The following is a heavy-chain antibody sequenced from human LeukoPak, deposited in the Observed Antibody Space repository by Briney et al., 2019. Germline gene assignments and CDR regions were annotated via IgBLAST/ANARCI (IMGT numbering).Heavy chain of an antibody. D-gene: IGHD3-22*01. Sequence: GGSLRPSCAASGFTFSSYGMHWVRQAPGKGLEWVAVIWYDGSNKYYADSVKGRFTISRDNSKNTLYLQMNSLRAEDTAVYYCAKDYYDSSGYYYARPRGSAVLDWGQGTLVTVSS. V-gene: IGHV3-33*06. CDR3: AKDYYDSSGYYYARPRGSAVLD. CDR1: GFTFSSYG. CDR2: IWYDGSNK. J-gene: IGHJ4*02.